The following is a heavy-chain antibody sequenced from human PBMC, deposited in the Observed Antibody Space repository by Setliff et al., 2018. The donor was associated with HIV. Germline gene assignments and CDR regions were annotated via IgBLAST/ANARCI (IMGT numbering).Heavy chain of an antibody. CDR2: ISSSSSTI. V-gene: IGHV3-48*04. D-gene: IGHD3-22*01. CDR3: ARDFLTYYFDSSGYTDY. CDR1: GFAFSFYA. J-gene: IGHJ4*02. Sequence: GGSLRLSCAASGFAFSFYAMDWVRQAPGKGLEWISYISSSSSTIYYADSVKGRFTISRDNAKDSLYLQMNSLRAEDTAVYYCARDFLTYYFDSSGYTDYWGQGTPVTVSS.